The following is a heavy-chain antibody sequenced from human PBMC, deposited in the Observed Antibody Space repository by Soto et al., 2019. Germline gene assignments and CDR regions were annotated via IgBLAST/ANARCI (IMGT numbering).Heavy chain of an antibody. CDR2: IIPIFSTP. CDR1: GGTFDRHT. D-gene: IGHD4-4*01. CDR3: ARGGLQAQGVQYNHYAMDV. Sequence: SVKVSCKASGGTFDRHTINWVRQAPGQGLEWMGGIIPIFSTPKYAQKFQGRVMLTADKSTSTAYMELSSLRYEDTAVYYCARGGLQAQGVQYNHYAMDVWGQGTTVTVS. J-gene: IGHJ6*02. V-gene: IGHV1-69*06.